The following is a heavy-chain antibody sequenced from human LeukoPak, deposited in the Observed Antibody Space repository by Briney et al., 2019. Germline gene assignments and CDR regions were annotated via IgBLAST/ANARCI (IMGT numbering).Heavy chain of an antibody. CDR2: ISAYNGNT. J-gene: IGHJ4*02. D-gene: IGHD6-19*01. CDR3: ARDPLGAVAATHYFDY. CDR1: GYTFTSYG. V-gene: IGHV1-18*01. Sequence: ASVKVSCKASGYTFTSYGISWVRQAPGQGLEWMGWISAYNGNTNYAQKLQGRVTMTTDTSTHTAYMELRSLRSDDTAVYYCARDPLGAVAATHYFDYWGQGTLVTVSS.